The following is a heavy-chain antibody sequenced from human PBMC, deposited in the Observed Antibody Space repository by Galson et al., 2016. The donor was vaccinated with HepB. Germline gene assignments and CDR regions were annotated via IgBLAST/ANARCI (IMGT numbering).Heavy chain of an antibody. CDR2: ISNYNGDT. CDR3: AREGRGAEYSYSYGLDV. D-gene: IGHD2/OR15-2a*01. J-gene: IGHJ6*04. Sequence: SCKASGYTFTTYGISWVRQAPGQGLEWMGWISNYNGDTKYAQKFQGRVTVTTDKSTTTAYMELRGLRFDDTAVYFCAREGRGAEYSYSYGLDVWGKGTTVTVSS. V-gene: IGHV1-18*01. CDR1: GYTFTTYG.